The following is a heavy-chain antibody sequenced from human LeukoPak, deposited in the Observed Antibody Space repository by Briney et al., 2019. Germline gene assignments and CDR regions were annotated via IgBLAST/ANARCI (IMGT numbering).Heavy chain of an antibody. D-gene: IGHD2-21*02. CDR1: GGSISSSSYY. J-gene: IGHJ5*02. V-gene: IGHV4-39*07. CDR2: IYYSEGT. Sequence: SETLSLTCTVSGGSISSSSYYWGWTRHPPVKGLEWIGRIYYSEGTYYNPSPKTRVTITVHTSKNQFSLKPSSVTAAATAGYYCARGGTIVVVTFAPWGQGTLVTVSS. CDR3: ARGGTIVVVTFAP.